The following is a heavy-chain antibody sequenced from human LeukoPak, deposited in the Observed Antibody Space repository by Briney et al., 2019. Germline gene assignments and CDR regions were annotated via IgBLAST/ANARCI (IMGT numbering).Heavy chain of an antibody. CDR2: MGSSSTYT. CDR3: ARVDCSGGSCYRAFDI. CDR1: EFTVSSNY. D-gene: IGHD2-15*01. J-gene: IGHJ3*02. Sequence: GGSLRLSCAASEFTVSSNYMNWVRQAPGKGLEWVSYMGSSSTYTNYADSVKGRFTISRDNAKNSLYLQMNSLRAEDTAIYYCARVDCSGGSCYRAFDIWGQGTLVTVSS. V-gene: IGHV3-11*05.